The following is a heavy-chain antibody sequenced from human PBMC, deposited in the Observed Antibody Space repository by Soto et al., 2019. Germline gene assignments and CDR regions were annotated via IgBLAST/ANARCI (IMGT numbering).Heavy chain of an antibody. CDR1: GFTFSTYG. J-gene: IGHJ3*02. CDR2: ISDDGSDR. CDR3: AKDQPHACDI. V-gene: IGHV3-30*18. Sequence: QVQLVESGGGVVQPGRSLRLSCAASGFTFSTYGMYWVRQAPVRGLEWVAVISDDGSDRYYADSVKGRFSISRDNSKNTLYLQINSLRAEDTALYYCAKDQPHACDIWGQGTMVTVSA.